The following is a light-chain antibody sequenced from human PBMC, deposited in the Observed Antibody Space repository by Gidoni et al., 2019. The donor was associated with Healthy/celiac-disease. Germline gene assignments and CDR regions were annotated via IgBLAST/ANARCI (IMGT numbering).Light chain of an antibody. V-gene: IGKV3-15*01. Sequence: EIVMTHSPATLSVSPGERATLSCRASQSVSSNLAWYQQKPGQAPRLLIYGASTRATGLPARFSGSGSGTEFTLTISSLQSEDFAVYYCQQYNNWPPITFGPGTKVDIK. CDR3: QQYNNWPPIT. CDR1: QSVSSN. CDR2: GAS. J-gene: IGKJ3*01.